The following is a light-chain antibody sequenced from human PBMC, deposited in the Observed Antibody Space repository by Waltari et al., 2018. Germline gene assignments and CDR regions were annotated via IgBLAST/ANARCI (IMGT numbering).Light chain of an antibody. CDR1: SSDIGAYNY. CDR3: SSYTNTFVV. J-gene: IGLJ2*01. CDR2: EVR. V-gene: IGLV2-14*01. Sequence: QSALTQPASVSGSPGQSITISCTGSSSDIGAYNYVAWYQHFPDEAPKLLIYEVRNRPSGVSSSFSGSTSGNTASLTISGIQAGDEAHYYCSSYTNTFVVFGGGTKLTVL.